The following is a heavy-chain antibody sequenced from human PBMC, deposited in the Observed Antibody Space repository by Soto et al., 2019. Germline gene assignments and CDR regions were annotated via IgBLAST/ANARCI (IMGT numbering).Heavy chain of an antibody. V-gene: IGHV5-10-1*01. CDR3: ASHGGSSPKYYYYYYGMDV. Sequence: GESLKISCKGSGYSFTSYWISWVRQMPGKGLEWMGRIDPSDSYTNYSPSFQGHVTISADKSISTAYLQWSSLKASDTAMYYCASHGGSSPKYYYYYYGMDVWGQGTTVTVS. CDR1: GYSFTSYW. CDR2: IDPSDSYT. J-gene: IGHJ6*02. D-gene: IGHD3-10*01.